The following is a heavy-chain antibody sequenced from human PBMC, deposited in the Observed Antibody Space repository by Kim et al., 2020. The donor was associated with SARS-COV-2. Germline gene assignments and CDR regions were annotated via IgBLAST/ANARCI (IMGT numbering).Heavy chain of an antibody. J-gene: IGHJ4*02. CDR1: GGSFSGYY. CDR2: INHSGST. Sequence: SETLSLTCAVYGGSFSGYYWSWIRQPPGKGLEWIGEINHSGSTNYNPSLKSRVTISVDTSKNQFSLKLSSVTAADTAVYYCARGQGVLRYFDWSPPARFDYWGQGTLVTVSS. V-gene: IGHV4-34*01. D-gene: IGHD3-9*01. CDR3: ARGQGVLRYFDWSPPARFDY.